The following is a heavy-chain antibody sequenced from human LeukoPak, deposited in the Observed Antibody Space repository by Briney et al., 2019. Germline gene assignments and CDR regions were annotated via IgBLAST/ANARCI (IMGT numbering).Heavy chain of an antibody. J-gene: IGHJ3*02. CDR1: GLTVSSNY. CDR3: AKDLSSGWPDAFDI. CDR2: IYSSAGT. V-gene: IGHV3-66*01. Sequence: GGSLRLSCAASGLTVSSNYMSWVRQAPGKGLEWVSVIYSSAGTHFADSVKGRFTISRDNSKNTLYLQMNSLRAEDTAVYYCAKDLSSGWPDAFDIWGQGTMVTVSS. D-gene: IGHD6-19*01.